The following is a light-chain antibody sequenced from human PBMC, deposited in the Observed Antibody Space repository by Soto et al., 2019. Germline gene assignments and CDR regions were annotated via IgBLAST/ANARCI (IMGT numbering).Light chain of an antibody. CDR2: DAS. CDR3: QQYDGDFLT. Sequence: DIQMTQSPSTLPASVGDRVTITCRASQSISNYLAWYQQKPGKAPQLLIYDASTLESGVPSRFSGSGSGTEFALTIGVLQPDDFATYYCQQYDGDFLTFGQGTKVEIK. J-gene: IGKJ1*01. V-gene: IGKV1-5*01. CDR1: QSISNY.